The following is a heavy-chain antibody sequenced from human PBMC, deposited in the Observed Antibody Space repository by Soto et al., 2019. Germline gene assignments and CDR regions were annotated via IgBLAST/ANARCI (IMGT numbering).Heavy chain of an antibody. V-gene: IGHV3-30*03. CDR2: ISYDGSNK. Sequence: QVQLVESGGGVVQPGRSLRLSCAASGFTFSSYGMHWVRQAPGKGLEWVAVISYDGSNKYYADSVKGLFTISRDNSKNTLYLQMNSLRAVDTAVYYCHGAAAGTYYFDYWGQGTLVTVSS. D-gene: IGHD6-13*01. CDR1: GFTFSSYG. J-gene: IGHJ4*02. CDR3: HGAAAGTYYFDY.